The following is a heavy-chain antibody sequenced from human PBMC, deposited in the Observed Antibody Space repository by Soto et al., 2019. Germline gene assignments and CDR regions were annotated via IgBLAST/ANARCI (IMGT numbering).Heavy chain of an antibody. CDR2: IKQDGTEK. D-gene: IGHD3-16*02. CDR1: GFTFSDYW. Sequence: EVQLVESGGDLVQPGGSLRVSCAASGFTFSDYWMTWVRQAPGKGLEWVANIKQDGTEKQSVDSVKGRFTISRDNAKNSLYLRMNRLRAEDTAVYYCARGGYIWGSYRLDYWGQGTLVTVSS. CDR3: ARGGYIWGSYRLDY. V-gene: IGHV3-7*04. J-gene: IGHJ4*02.